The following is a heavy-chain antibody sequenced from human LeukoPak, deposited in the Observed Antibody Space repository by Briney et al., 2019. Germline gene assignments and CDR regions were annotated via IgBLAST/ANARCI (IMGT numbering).Heavy chain of an antibody. CDR3: ARCTTGKTFGSLREIKKSREIDY. J-gene: IGHJ4*02. D-gene: IGHD1-1*01. V-gene: IGHV3-21*01. CDR1: EFTFSSYS. Sequence: GGSLRLSCAASEFTFSSYSMNWVRQAPGKGLEWVSSISSSSSYIYYADSVRGRFTISRDNAKNSLFLQMNSLRGEDTAIYYCARCTTGKTFGSLREIKKSREIDYWGQGTPVTVSS. CDR2: ISSSSSYI.